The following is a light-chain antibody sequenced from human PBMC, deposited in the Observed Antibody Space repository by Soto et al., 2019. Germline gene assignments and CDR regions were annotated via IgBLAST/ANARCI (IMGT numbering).Light chain of an antibody. CDR3: QSYDSIMGVV. V-gene: IGLV1-40*01. Sequence: QSVLTQPPSVSGAPGQRVTMACSGSSSNIGASSVVLWYQQLPGAATKLLIYVDRNRPVGLPDRFSGSKSATSASLAITVRHDEDAADYYGQSYDSIMGVVFGGGTKLTVL. J-gene: IGLJ2*01. CDR1: SSNIGASSV. CDR2: VDR.